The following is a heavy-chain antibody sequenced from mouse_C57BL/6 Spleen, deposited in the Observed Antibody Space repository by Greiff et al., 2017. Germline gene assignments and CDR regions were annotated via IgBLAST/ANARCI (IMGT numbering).Heavy chain of an antibody. CDR3: TRYDYDVGYYAMDY. D-gene: IGHD2-4*01. V-gene: IGHV1-5*01. CDR2: IYPGNSDT. J-gene: IGHJ4*01. CDR1: GYTFTSYW. Sequence: EVQLQQSGTVLARPGASVKMSCKTSGYTFTSYWMHWVKQRPGQGLEWIGAIYPGNSDTSYNQKFKGKAKLTAVTSASTAYMELSSLTNEDSAVYYCTRYDYDVGYYAMDYWGQGTSVTVSS.